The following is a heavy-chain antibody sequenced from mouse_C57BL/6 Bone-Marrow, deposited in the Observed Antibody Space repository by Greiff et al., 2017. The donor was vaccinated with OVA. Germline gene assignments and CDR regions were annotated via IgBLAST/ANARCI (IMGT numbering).Heavy chain of an antibody. CDR3: VRAYYSNYFDV. CDR1: GFTFTTYA. CDR2: ISRKSSNYAT. Sequence: EVLLVESGGGLVQPKGSLKLSCAASGFTFTTYAMHWVRQAPGKGLEWVARISRKSSNYATYYDDSVKDRFTIARDDSQIMLYLQMNNLKTEDTAMYYCVRAYYSNYFDVWGTGTTVTVSS. V-gene: IGHV10-3*01. D-gene: IGHD2-5*01. J-gene: IGHJ1*03.